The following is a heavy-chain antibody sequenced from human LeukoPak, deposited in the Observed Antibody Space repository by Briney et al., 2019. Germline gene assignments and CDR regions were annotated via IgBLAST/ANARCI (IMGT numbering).Heavy chain of an antibody. Sequence: SETLSLTCTVSGGSISSYYWSWIRQPAGKGLEWIGRIYSSGSTDYNSSLKSRVTMSVDTSKNQFSLKLSSVTAADTAVYYCARGAYGSGSTNWFDPWGQGTLVTVSS. V-gene: IGHV4-4*07. CDR1: GGSISSYY. J-gene: IGHJ5*02. CDR3: ARGAYGSGSTNWFDP. CDR2: IYSSGST. D-gene: IGHD3-10*01.